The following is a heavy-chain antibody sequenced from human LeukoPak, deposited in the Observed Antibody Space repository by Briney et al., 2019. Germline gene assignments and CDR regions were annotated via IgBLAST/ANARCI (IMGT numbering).Heavy chain of an antibody. J-gene: IGHJ4*02. CDR3: ARAIVPAALYYFDY. D-gene: IGHD2-2*01. Sequence: VXCKXXXGTFXXXAISWVRQAPGQGVEWMGRIIPILGIANYAQKFQGRVTITADKSTSTAYMELSSLRSEDTAVYYCARAIVPAALYYFDYWGQGTLVTVSS. V-gene: IGHV1-69*04. CDR1: XGTFXXXA. CDR2: IIPILGIA.